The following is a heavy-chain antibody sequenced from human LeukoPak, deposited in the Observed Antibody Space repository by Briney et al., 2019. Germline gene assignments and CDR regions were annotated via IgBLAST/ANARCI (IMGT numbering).Heavy chain of an antibody. V-gene: IGHV3-7*04. CDR2: IKQGESER. CDR3: ARGDNSAFDI. D-gene: IGHD3-22*01. CDR1: GFTFRSYR. J-gene: IGHJ3*02. Sequence: GGSLGLSCAASGFTFRSYRMNGVRQAPGKGLEWVASIKQGESERYYVDSVNGRFTISRDNAKNSLYLQMNSLRAEDTAVYYCARGDNSAFDIWGQGTMVTVSS.